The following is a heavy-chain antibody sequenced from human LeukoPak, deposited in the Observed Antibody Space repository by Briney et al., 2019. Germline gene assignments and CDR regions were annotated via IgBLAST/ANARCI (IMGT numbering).Heavy chain of an antibody. D-gene: IGHD3-22*01. CDR1: GFTFSSYA. J-gene: IGHJ4*02. CDR3: AKNLSPLGYDSSGYYYVRPYYFDY. V-gene: IGHV3-23*01. Sequence: GGSLRLSCAASGFTFSSYAMSWVRQAPGKGLEWVSAISGSGGSTYYADSVKGRFTISRDNSKNTLYLQMNSLRAEDTAVYYCAKNLSPLGYDSSGYYYVRPYYFDYWGQGTLVTVSS. CDR2: ISGSGGST.